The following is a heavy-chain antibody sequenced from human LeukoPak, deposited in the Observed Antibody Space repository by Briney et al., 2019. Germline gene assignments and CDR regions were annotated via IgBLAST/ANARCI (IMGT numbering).Heavy chain of an antibody. CDR2: IYSGGST. CDR3: ARDSSSWYRVGYFDY. J-gene: IGHJ4*02. Sequence: GGSLRLSCAASGFTVSSNYMSWVRQAPGKGLEWVSVIYSGGSTYYAESVKGRFTISRDNSKNTLYLQMNSLRAEDTAVYYCARDSSSWYRVGYFDYWGQGTLVTVSS. CDR1: GFTVSSNY. D-gene: IGHD6-13*01. V-gene: IGHV3-53*01.